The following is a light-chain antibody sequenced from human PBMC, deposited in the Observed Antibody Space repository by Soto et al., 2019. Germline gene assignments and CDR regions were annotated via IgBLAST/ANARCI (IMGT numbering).Light chain of an antibody. V-gene: IGKV3-20*01. CDR2: DAS. CDR1: QSVSGSY. Sequence: EIVLPQSPGTLSLSPGASVPLSCRASQSVSGSYLAWYQQKPGQAPRLLIYDASSRATGIPDRFSGGGSGTDFTLTISRLEPEDFAVYYCQQFSSYPLTVGGGTKVDIK. J-gene: IGKJ4*01. CDR3: QQFSSYPLT.